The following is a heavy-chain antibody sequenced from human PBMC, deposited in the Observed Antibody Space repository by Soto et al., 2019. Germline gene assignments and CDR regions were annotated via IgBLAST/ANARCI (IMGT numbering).Heavy chain of an antibody. CDR1: GGSISSGGYY. D-gene: IGHD3-16*01. Sequence: SETLSLTCTVSGGSISSGGYYWSWIRQHPGKGLEWIGYIYYSGSTYYNPSLKSRVTISVGTSKNQFSLKLASVTAADTAVYFCARSQRGRTAFTFDYWGQGALVTVSS. V-gene: IGHV4-31*03. CDR2: IYYSGST. CDR3: ARSQRGRTAFTFDY. J-gene: IGHJ4*02.